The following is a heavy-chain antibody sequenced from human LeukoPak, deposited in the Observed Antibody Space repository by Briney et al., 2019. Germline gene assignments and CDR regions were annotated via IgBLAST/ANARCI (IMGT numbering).Heavy chain of an antibody. Sequence: SETLSLTCIVSGGSISSYYWSWIRQPAGKGLEWIGRIYSSGSTNYNPSLKSRVTMSVDMSKNQFSLKLSSVTAADTAVYYCARVVYDYDSSGYYFYYGMDVWGQGTTVTVSS. CDR1: GGSISSYY. CDR2: IYSSGST. D-gene: IGHD3-22*01. V-gene: IGHV4-4*07. CDR3: ARVVYDYDSSGYYFYYGMDV. J-gene: IGHJ6*02.